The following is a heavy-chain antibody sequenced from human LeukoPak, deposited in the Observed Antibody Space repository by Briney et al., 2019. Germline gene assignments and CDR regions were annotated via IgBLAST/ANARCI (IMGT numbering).Heavy chain of an antibody. Sequence: SETLSLTCAVYGGSFSGYYWSWIRQPPGKGLEWLGEINHSGRTNYNPSLKSRLTVSLDMSKNQSSLRLSSVTAADTAVYYCARCIKGGAPPFYSYYYMDVWGKGTTVSVSS. J-gene: IGHJ6*03. D-gene: IGHD2-21*01. CDR3: ARCIKGGAPPFYSYYYMDV. CDR2: INHSGRT. CDR1: GGSFSGYY. V-gene: IGHV4-34*01.